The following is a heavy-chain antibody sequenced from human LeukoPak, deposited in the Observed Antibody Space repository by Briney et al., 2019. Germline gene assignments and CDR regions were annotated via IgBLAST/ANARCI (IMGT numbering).Heavy chain of an antibody. CDR1: GFTFSSYA. V-gene: IGHV3-7*01. Sequence: PGGSLRLSCAASGFTFSSYAMSWVRQAPGKGLEWVANIKQDGSEKYYVDSVKGRFTISRDNAKNSLYLQMNSLRAEDTAVYYCARIGYYYDSSGYSRYFQHWGQGTLVTVSS. CDR3: ARIGYYYDSSGYSRYFQH. CDR2: IKQDGSEK. D-gene: IGHD3-22*01. J-gene: IGHJ1*01.